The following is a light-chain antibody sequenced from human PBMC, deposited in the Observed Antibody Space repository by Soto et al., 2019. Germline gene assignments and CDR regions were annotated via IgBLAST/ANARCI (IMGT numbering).Light chain of an antibody. CDR1: QSVSSN. CDR2: GAS. CDR3: QPYNNWPLT. Sequence: EIVMTQSPATLSVSPGERATLSCRASQSVSSNLAWYQQKPGQAPRLLIYGASTRATDLPGRFSGSGSGTEFTLTISSLQSEDFAVYYCQPYNNWPLTFGGGTKVESK. J-gene: IGKJ4*01. V-gene: IGKV3-15*01.